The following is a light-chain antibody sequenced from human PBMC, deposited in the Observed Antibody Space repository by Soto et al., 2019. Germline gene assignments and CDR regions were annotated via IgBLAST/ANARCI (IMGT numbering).Light chain of an antibody. Sequence: QSVLTQPASVSGSPGQSITISCTGTSSDVGGYNFVSWYQQHPGKAPKLMIYEVTSRPSGVSNRFSGSKSGNTASLTISGLQPEDEADYYCSLDAGPNTYVFGTGTKVTVL. CDR3: SLDAGPNTYV. V-gene: IGLV2-14*03. CDR1: SSDVGGYNF. CDR2: EVT. J-gene: IGLJ1*01.